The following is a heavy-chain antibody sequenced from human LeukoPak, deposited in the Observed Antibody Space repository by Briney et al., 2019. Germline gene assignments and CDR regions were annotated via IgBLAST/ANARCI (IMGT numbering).Heavy chain of an antibody. CDR2: ISSSGGTT. CDR3: AKVADFWSGSRKAYFDY. D-gene: IGHD3-3*01. Sequence: GGSLRLSCAASGFTLSAYVMFWVRQAPGKGLEWVSTISSSGGTTYYADSVKGRFTISRDNSKSTLYLQVNSLRAEDTAVYYCAKVADFWSGSRKAYFDYWGQGTLVTVSS. CDR1: GFTLSAYV. J-gene: IGHJ4*02. V-gene: IGHV3-23*01.